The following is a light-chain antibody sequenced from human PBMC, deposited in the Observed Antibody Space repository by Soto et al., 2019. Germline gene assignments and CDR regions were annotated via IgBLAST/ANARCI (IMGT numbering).Light chain of an antibody. CDR1: SSNIGAGYD. CDR3: QSYDSSLNGWV. J-gene: IGLJ3*02. V-gene: IGLV1-40*01. CDR2: VNN. Sequence: QSVLTQPPSVSGAPGQRVTISCTGSSSNIGAGYDVHWYQQFPGTAPKFLIYVNNNRPSGVPDRFSGSKSGTSASLAITGLQAEDEADYYCQSYDSSLNGWVFGGGTKLTGL.